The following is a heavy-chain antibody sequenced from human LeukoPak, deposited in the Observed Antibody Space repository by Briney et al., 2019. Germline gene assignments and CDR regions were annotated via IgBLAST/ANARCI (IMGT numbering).Heavy chain of an antibody. CDR1: GFTFSTYS. CDR3: ARGAGYIYASNTIDY. Sequence: PGVSLRLSCSASGFTFSTYSMKWVRQAPGKGLEWVSSISSSSSDIYYADSVKGRFTISRDNAKNSLYLQMNSLRAEDTAVYYCARGAGYIYASNTIDYWVQGTLVTVSS. D-gene: IGHD5-18*01. V-gene: IGHV3-21*01. CDR2: ISSSSSDI. J-gene: IGHJ4*02.